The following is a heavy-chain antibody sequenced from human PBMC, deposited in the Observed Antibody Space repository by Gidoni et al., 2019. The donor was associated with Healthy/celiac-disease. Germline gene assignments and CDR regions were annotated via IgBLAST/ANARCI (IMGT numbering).Heavy chain of an antibody. Sequence: EVQLLESGGGLVQPGGSLRISCAAAGFTFSSYAMSWVRQAPGKGLGWVSAISGSGGSTYYADSVKGRFTISRDNSKNTLYLQMNSLRAEDTAVYYCAKDGWNYYNYYYYMDVWGKGTTVTVSS. CDR1: GFTFSSYA. CDR3: AKDGWNYYNYYYYMDV. CDR2: ISGSGGST. D-gene: IGHD1-7*01. J-gene: IGHJ6*03. V-gene: IGHV3-23*01.